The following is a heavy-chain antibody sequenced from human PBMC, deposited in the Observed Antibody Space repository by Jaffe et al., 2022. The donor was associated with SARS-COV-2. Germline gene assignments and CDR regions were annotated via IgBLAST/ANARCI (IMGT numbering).Heavy chain of an antibody. D-gene: IGHD2-8*01. Sequence: EVQLVESGGGLVQPGGSLRLSCAASGFTFSSYWMHWVRQAPGKGLVWVSRINSDGSSTTYADSVKGRFTISRDNAKNTLYLQMNSLRAEDTAVYYCARAIYHDGTMVMDVWGKGTTVTVSS. CDR1: GFTFSSYW. CDR2: INSDGSST. CDR3: ARAIYHDGTMVMDV. J-gene: IGHJ6*04. V-gene: IGHV3-74*01.